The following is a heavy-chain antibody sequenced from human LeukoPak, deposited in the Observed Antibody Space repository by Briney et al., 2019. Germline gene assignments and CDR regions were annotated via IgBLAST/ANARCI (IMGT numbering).Heavy chain of an antibody. D-gene: IGHD4-17*01. J-gene: IGHJ4*02. Sequence: SQTLSLTCIVSGGSISSGGYYWSWIRQLPGKGLEWVGYIYYSGSTYYNPSLKSRVTMSVDTSKNQFSLKLSSVTAADTAVYYCARTTGYYFDYWGQGTLVTVSS. V-gene: IGHV4-31*03. CDR1: GGSISSGGYY. CDR3: ARTTGYYFDY. CDR2: IYYSGST.